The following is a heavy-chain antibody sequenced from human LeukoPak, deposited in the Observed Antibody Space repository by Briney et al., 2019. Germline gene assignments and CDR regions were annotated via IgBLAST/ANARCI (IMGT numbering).Heavy chain of an antibody. D-gene: IGHD3-10*01. CDR1: GFTFTSSA. CDR2: IVVGSGNT. J-gene: IGHJ6*04. V-gene: IGHV1-58*02. Sequence: APVKVSCKASGFTFTSSAMQWVRQARGQRLEWIGWIVVGSGNTNYAQKFQERVTITRDMSTSTAYMELSSLRSEDTAVYYCAAGLFGELLYFWGKGTTVTISS. CDR3: AAGLFGELLYF.